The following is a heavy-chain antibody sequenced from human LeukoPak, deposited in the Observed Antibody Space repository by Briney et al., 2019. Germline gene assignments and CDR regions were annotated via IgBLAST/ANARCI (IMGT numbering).Heavy chain of an antibody. CDR1: GYNFTRYW. V-gene: IGHV5-51*01. J-gene: IGHJ4*02. CDR2: IYPGDSET. D-gene: IGHD1-14*01. Sequence: GESLKISCKGSGYNFTRYWIGLVRQMPGTGLEWMGIIYPGDSETRYSPSFQDQVTISADKSISTAYLQWSSLKASDTTMYYCARGGITRSAPFDYWGQGALVTVSS. CDR3: ARGGITRSAPFDY.